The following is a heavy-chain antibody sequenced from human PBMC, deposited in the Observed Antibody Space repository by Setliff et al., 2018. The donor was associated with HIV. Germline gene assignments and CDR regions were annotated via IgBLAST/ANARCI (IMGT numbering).Heavy chain of an antibody. J-gene: IGHJ2*01. CDR3: ARGPYTVTTGDWYFDL. CDR2: ISSSSTYI. V-gene: IGHV3-21*01. D-gene: IGHD4-17*01. CDR1: GSTVSDNS. Sequence: GSLRLSCGASGSTVSDNSMNWVRQAPGKGLEWVSCISSSSTYIYYADSVKGRFTISRDNAKNSLYLQMDSLRAEDTAVYFCARGPYTVTTGDWYFDLWGRGTLVTVSS.